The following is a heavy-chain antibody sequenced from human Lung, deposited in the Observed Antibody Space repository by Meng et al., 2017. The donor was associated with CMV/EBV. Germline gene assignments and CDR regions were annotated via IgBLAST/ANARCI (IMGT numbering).Heavy chain of an antibody. V-gene: IGHV1-18*01. Sequence: ASVKVSCKASGYTFSSYGVNWVRQAPGQGLEWMGWISANNGYTTYVEKLQGRVTMTTDTSTTTDYMELRSLSSDAKDVYYCARGGGVAAAGSTFDIWGQGTXVTVSS. D-gene: IGHD6-13*01. CDR2: ISANNGYT. CDR1: GYTFSSYG. CDR3: ARGGGVAAAGSTFDI. J-gene: IGHJ3*02.